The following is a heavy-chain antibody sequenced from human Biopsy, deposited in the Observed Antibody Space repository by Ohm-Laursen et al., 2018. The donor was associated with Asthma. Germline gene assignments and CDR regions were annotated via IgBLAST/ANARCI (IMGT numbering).Heavy chain of an antibody. CDR2: IKHDGSEK. Sequence: SLRLSCAASGFTFGAYCMSWVRQVPGKGLEWVANIKHDGSEKNHVDSLKGRFTISRDNAKNSLYLQMNSLRAEDTAVYYCAGPRWGPYGYWGQGTLVTVSS. D-gene: IGHD4-17*01. V-gene: IGHV3-7*01. CDR3: AGPRWGPYGY. CDR1: GFTFGAYC. J-gene: IGHJ4*02.